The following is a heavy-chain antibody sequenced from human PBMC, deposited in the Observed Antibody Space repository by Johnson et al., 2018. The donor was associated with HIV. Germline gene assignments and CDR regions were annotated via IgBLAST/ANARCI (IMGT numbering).Heavy chain of an antibody. J-gene: IGHJ3*02. CDR1: GFTFSSYG. CDR3: ARGRNGFDI. CDR2: IYSGGST. Sequence: VQLVESGGGVVQPGGSLRLSCAASGFTFSSYGMHWVRQAPGKGLEWVSVIYSGGSTYYADSVRGRFTISRDNSKNSLYLQMNSLRAEDTAVYYCARGRNGFDIWGQGTMVTVSS. V-gene: IGHV3-NL1*01.